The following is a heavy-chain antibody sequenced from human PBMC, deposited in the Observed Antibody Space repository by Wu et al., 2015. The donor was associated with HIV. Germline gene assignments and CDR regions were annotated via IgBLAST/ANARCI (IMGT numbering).Heavy chain of an antibody. CDR2: IIPIFGTS. J-gene: IGHJ6*03. V-gene: IGHV1-69*05. CDR3: ASWQQLVRDHSNYYYYYYMDV. Sequence: QVQLVQSGAEVKKPGSSVKVSCKASGGTFRSHGISWVRQAPGQGLEWMGGIIPIFGTSDYAQKFQGRVTLSTDESTSTAYMELRSLKSEDTAVYYCASWQQLVRDHSNYYYYYYMDVWGKGTTVTVSS. CDR1: GGTFRSHG. D-gene: IGHD6-13*01.